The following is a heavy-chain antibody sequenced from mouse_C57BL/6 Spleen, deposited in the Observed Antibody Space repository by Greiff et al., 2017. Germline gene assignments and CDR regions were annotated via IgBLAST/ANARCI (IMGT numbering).Heavy chain of an antibody. D-gene: IGHD1-1*02. V-gene: IGHV5-16*01. J-gene: IGHJ2*01. CDR1: GFTFSDSY. Sequence: EVKLEESEGGLVQPGSSMKLSCTASGFTFSDSYMAWVRQVPVKGLELVAHLNYDGSSTSYLASLKSRFIISRDNAKNILYRQMSSLKSEDTATYYCERDWYYFDYWGQGTTLTVAS. CDR2: LNYDGSST. CDR3: ERDWYYFDY.